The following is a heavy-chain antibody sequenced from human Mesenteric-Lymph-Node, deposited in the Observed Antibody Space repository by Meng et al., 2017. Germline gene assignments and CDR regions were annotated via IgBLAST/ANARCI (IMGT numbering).Heavy chain of an antibody. CDR2: IHDSGST. V-gene: IGHV4-31*03. D-gene: IGHD3-10*01. CDR3: ARGPLVRGVIHY. J-gene: IGHJ4*02. CDR1: GGSISSGGYY. Sequence: QVQLEEPGPGPAKPSQTRSLTCTVSGGSISSGGYYWSWIRQHPGKGLEWIGYIHDSGSTYYNPSLKSRVTISVDTSKNQFSLKLSSVTAADTAMYYCARGPLVRGVIHYWGQGTLVTVSS.